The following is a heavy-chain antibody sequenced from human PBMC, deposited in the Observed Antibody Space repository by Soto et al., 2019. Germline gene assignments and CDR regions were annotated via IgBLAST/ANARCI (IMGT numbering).Heavy chain of an antibody. J-gene: IGHJ6*03. CDR1: GFTFSSYA. Sequence: GGSLRLSCAASGFTFSSYAMSWVRQAPRKGLEWVSAISGSGGSTYYADSVKGRFTISRDNSKNTLYLQMNSLRAEDTAVYYCAKARYYDFWSGHMDVWGKGTTVTVSS. CDR3: AKARYYDFWSGHMDV. CDR2: ISGSGGST. V-gene: IGHV3-23*01. D-gene: IGHD3-3*01.